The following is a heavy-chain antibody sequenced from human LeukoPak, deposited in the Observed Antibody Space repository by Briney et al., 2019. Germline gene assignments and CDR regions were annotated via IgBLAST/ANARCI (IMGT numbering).Heavy chain of an antibody. CDR1: GFTFSNYW. D-gene: IGHD5-24*01. CDR2: INGGGSVT. V-gene: IGHV3-74*01. CDR3: SRDLRGRDDY. J-gene: IGHJ4*02. Sequence: GGSLRLSCAASGFTFSNYWMHWVRQAPGKGLVWVSRINGGGSVTDYADSVKGRFTISRDNAKNTLYLEMNSLRAEDTAVYYCSRDLRGRDDYWGQGTLVSVSS.